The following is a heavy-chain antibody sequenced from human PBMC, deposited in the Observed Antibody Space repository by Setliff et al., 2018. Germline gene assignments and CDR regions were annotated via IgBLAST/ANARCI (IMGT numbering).Heavy chain of an antibody. CDR3: ARTGTYRYFHY. CDR2: IYYRGDT. V-gene: IGHV4-39*01. Sequence: PSETLSLTCTVSGGSISSGVYYWAWIRQPPGKGLEWIGRIYYRGDTYYNASLKSRLTLTVDTSKNQVSLNLRSVTAADTAVYYCARTGTYRYFHYWGQGTQVTVSS. CDR1: GGSISSGVYY. J-gene: IGHJ4*02. D-gene: IGHD1-1*01.